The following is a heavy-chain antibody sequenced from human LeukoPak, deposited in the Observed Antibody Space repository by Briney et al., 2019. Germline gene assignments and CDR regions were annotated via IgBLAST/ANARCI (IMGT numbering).Heavy chain of an antibody. CDR2: IQIKSDGGTT. V-gene: IGHV3-15*01. CDR1: RFTFSIAW. CDR3: TAQSRR. J-gene: IGHJ4*02. Sequence: GRCLRLSCAASRFTFSIAWLRCVRHPPGRGREWVGRIQIKSDGGTTDYAAPVKGRFTISRDDSKNTLYLQMNSLKTEDTAVYYCTAQSRRWGQGTLVTVSS.